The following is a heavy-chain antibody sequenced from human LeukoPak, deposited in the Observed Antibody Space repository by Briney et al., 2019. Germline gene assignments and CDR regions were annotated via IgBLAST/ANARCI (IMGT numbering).Heavy chain of an antibody. CDR3: ASTPASMVRGWLSLDY. D-gene: IGHD3-10*01. CDR1: GGSISSYY. Sequence: SETLSLTCTVCGGSISSYYWSWIRQPPAKGLEWMGYIYYSGNTNCNPSIKSRVTISVDTSKNQFSLKLRSVTAADTAVYYCASTPASMVRGWLSLDYWGQGTLVTVSS. CDR2: IYYSGNT. J-gene: IGHJ4*02. V-gene: IGHV4-59*08.